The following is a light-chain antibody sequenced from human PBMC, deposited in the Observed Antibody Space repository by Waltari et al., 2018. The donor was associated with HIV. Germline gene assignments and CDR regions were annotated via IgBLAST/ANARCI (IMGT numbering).Light chain of an antibody. CDR3: HQYYSAPVT. J-gene: IGKJ5*01. Sequence: DIVMTQSPDSLPVSLAGRATRNCKSSHSLLSKNKNYLAWYQQRPGQPPKLLIYWASTRESGVPDRFSGSGSRTDFTLTITSLRAEDVATYFCHQYYSAPVTFGQGTRL. V-gene: IGKV4-1*01. CDR2: WAS. CDR1: HSLLSKNKNY.